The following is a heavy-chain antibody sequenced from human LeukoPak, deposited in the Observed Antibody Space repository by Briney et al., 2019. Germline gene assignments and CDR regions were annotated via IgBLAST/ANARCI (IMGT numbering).Heavy chain of an antibody. D-gene: IGHD3-16*01. Sequence: PGGSLRLSCAASGFTFSSHGMHWVRQAPGKGLEWVAVISYDGSNKYYADSVKDRFTISRDNSKNTLHLQMNSLRAEDTAVYYCARMILGYFDYWGQGTLVTVSS. CDR3: ARMILGYFDY. CDR2: ISYDGSNK. CDR1: GFTFSSHG. V-gene: IGHV3-30*03. J-gene: IGHJ4*02.